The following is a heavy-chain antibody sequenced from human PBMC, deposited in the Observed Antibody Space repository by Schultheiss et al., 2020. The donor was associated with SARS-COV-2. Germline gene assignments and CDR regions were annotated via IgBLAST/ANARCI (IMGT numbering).Heavy chain of an antibody. D-gene: IGHD3-22*01. CDR2: IRSKAYGGTT. J-gene: IGHJ4*02. Sequence: SCAASGFTFSSYSMNWVRQAPGKGLEWVGFIRSKAYGGTTEYAASVKGRFTISRDDSKSIAYLQMNSLKTEDTAVYYCTRVRRITMIVPDYWGQGTLVTVS. V-gene: IGHV3-49*04. CDR3: TRVRRITMIVPDY. CDR1: GFTFSSYS.